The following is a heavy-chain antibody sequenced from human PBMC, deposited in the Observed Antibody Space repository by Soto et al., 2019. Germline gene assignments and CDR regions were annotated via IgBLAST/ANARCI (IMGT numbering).Heavy chain of an antibody. J-gene: IGHJ5*02. Sequence: SETLSLTCTVSGASISGYYWSWIRKSAGKGLEWIGRIYATGTTDYNPSLKSRVVMSVDTSKKQFSLKLRSVTAADTAVYYCVRDGTKTLRDWFDPWGQGISVTVSS. CDR3: VRDGTKTLRDWFDP. CDR2: IYATGTT. CDR1: GASISGYY. D-gene: IGHD1-1*01. V-gene: IGHV4-4*07.